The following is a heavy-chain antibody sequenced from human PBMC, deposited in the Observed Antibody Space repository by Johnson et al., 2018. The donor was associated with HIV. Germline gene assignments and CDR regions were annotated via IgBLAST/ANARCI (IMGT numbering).Heavy chain of an antibody. CDR1: GFVFSDYH. V-gene: IGHV3-11*04. D-gene: IGHD2-8*02. J-gene: IGHJ3*02. Sequence: QVLLVESGGGLVQPGRSLRLSCVISGFVFSDYHMSWVRQAPGKGLEWISYISSGGSSIYYADSVRGRFTLSRDNAKNSLFLQLSNLGPDDTAVYYCARGGTYYWSPDRIANAFDMWGQGTMVTVSS. CDR2: ISSGGSSI. CDR3: ARGGTYYWSPDRIANAFDM.